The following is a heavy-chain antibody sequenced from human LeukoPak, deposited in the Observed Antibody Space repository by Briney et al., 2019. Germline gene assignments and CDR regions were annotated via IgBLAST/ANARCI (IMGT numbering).Heavy chain of an antibody. CDR2: INPNGGST. V-gene: IGHV1-46*01. D-gene: IGHD3-22*01. CDR3: ARAPRPPWDDSSGLDY. J-gene: IGHJ4*02. Sequence: ASVKVSCTASGYTFTNYYMHWVRQAPGQGLEWMGIINPNGGSTSYTQKFQGRVTMTRDTSTSTVYMDLSSLRSEDTAVYYCARAPRPPWDDSSGLDYWGQGTLVTVSS. CDR1: GYTFTNYY.